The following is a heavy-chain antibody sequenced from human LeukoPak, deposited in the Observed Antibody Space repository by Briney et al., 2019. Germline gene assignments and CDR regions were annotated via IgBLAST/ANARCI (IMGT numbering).Heavy chain of an antibody. CDR2: INPSGGGT. CDR3: ARGPPFDY. Sequence: ASVKVSCKASGYTFISYYIHWVRQAPGQGLEWMGIINPSGGGTNYVQKFQGRVTMTRDTSTSTVYMELSSLRSEDTAVYYCARGPPFDYWGQGTLVTVSS. J-gene: IGHJ4*02. CDR1: GYTFISYY. V-gene: IGHV1-46*01.